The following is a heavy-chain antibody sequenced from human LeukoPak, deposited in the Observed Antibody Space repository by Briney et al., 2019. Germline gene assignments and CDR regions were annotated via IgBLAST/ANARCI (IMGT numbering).Heavy chain of an antibody. CDR2: ISGSGGST. D-gene: IGHD2-15*01. J-gene: IGHJ6*02. Sequence: ELGASLRLSCAASGFTFSSYAMGGVRPAPGKGLEWVSAISGSGGSTYYADSVKGRFTISRHNSKNTLYLQMNSLRAEDTAVYYCAKAHCSGSSCYYYYYGMDVWGQGTTVTVSS. V-gene: IGHV3-23*01. CDR1: GFTFSSYA. CDR3: AKAHCSGSSCYYYYYGMDV.